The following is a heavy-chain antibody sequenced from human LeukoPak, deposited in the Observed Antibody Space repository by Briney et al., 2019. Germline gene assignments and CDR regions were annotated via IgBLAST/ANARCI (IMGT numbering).Heavy chain of an antibody. CDR3: ARDNHGDWDY. CDR2: ISYDGSNK. V-gene: IGHV3-30*03. Sequence: GGSLRLSCAASGFTFSSYGMHWVRQAPGKGLEWVAVISYDGSNKYYADSVRGRFTISRDNAKNSLYLQMNSLRDDDTAVYYCARDNHGDWDYWGQGTLVTVSS. CDR1: GFTFSSYG. D-gene: IGHD2-21*02. J-gene: IGHJ4*02.